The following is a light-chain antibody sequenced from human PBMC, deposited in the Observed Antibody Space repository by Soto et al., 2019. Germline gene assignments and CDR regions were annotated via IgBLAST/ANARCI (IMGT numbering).Light chain of an antibody. CDR3: GTWDSSLSAV. CDR1: SSNIGNNY. Sequence: QSVLMQPPSVSAAPGQKVTISCSGSSSNIGNNYVSWYQQLPGTAPKLLIYDNNKRPSGIPDRFSGSKSGTSATLGITGLQTGDEADYYCGTWDSSLSAVFGGGTKLTVL. J-gene: IGLJ2*01. V-gene: IGLV1-51*01. CDR2: DNN.